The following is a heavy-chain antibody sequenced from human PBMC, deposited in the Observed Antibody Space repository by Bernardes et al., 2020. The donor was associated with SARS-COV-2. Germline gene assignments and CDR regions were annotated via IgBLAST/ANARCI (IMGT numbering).Heavy chain of an antibody. Sequence: SETLSLTCTVSGDSVTSGSYYWSWIRQPPGKGLEWIGYIYYSGSTNYNPSLKSRVTISVDTSKNQFSLKLSSVTAADTAVYYCARLGGGDGYNRFLGFRLGLDYWGQGTLVTVSS. CDR2: IYYSGST. J-gene: IGHJ4*02. D-gene: IGHD3-16*01. CDR3: ARLGGGDGYNRFLGFRLGLDY. V-gene: IGHV4-61*01. CDR1: GDSVTSGSYY.